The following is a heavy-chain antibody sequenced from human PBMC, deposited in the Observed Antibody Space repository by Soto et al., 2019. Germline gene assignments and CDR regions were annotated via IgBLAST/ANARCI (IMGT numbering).Heavy chain of an antibody. CDR3: ARGPDYDDSSGYCVFDY. V-gene: IGHV1-69*01. J-gene: IGHJ4*02. D-gene: IGHD3-22*01. CDR1: GGTFSSYA. CDR2: IIPIFGTA. Sequence: QVQLVQSGAEVKKPGSSVKVSCKASGGTFSSYAISWVRQATGQGLEWMGGIIPIFGTANYAQKFQGRVTITADESTSTAYMELSRLRSDETAVYYCARGPDYDDSSGYCVFDYWGQGTLVTVSS.